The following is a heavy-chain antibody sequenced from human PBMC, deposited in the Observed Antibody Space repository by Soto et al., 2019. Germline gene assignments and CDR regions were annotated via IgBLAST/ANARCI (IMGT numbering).Heavy chain of an antibody. CDR3: TRASSLDLDF. V-gene: IGHV3-49*04. J-gene: IGHJ4*02. CDR1: GFTFGDYA. D-gene: IGHD3-16*01. Sequence: GSLILSCTTSGFTFGDYALSWVRQAPGKGLEWVGFIRRNAYCVTTDSAASVKGRFTISRDDSKSIAYLQMNSLRTEETALYYCTRASSLDLDFWGQGTVVSVSS. CDR2: IRRNAYCVTT.